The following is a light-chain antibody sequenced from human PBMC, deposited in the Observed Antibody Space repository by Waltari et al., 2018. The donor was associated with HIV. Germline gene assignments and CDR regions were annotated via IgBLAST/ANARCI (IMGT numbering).Light chain of an antibody. CDR3: ASFTSGRLNV. J-gene: IGLJ1*01. V-gene: IGLV2-14*03. CDR2: DVY. CDR1: SSDVGAYEY. Sequence: QSALTQPASVSGSPGQSLTISCTGTSSDVGAYEYVSWYQQHPGKVPKLRIYDVYNRPSRISNRFSGSKSGNTASLTISGLQAEDEAAYYCASFTSGRLNVFGTGTKVTVL.